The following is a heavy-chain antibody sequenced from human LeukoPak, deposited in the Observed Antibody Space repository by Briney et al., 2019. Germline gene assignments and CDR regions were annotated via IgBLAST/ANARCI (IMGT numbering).Heavy chain of an antibody. CDR2: INHSGST. CDR3: ARSQGNYYDSSGYYS. Sequence: SSETLSLTCAVYGGSFSGYYWSWIRQPPGKGLEWIGEINHSGSTNYNPSLKSRVTISVDTSKNQFSLKLSSVTAADTAVYYCARSQGNYYDSSGYYSWGQGTLVTVSS. J-gene: IGHJ4*02. V-gene: IGHV4-34*01. CDR1: GGSFSGYY. D-gene: IGHD3-22*01.